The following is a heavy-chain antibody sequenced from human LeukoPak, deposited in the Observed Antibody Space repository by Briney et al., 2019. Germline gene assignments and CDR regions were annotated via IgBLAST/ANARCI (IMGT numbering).Heavy chain of an antibody. J-gene: IGHJ3*02. Sequence: GGSLRLSCAASGFTFSSYEMNWVRQAPGKGLEWVSYISGSGDTIHYADSMKGRSTISRDNAKTLVFLQMNSLRAEDTAVYYCARSRNPDAFDMWGQGTMVTVSS. V-gene: IGHV3-48*03. D-gene: IGHD1-14*01. CDR1: GFTFSSYE. CDR3: ARSRNPDAFDM. CDR2: ISGSGDTI.